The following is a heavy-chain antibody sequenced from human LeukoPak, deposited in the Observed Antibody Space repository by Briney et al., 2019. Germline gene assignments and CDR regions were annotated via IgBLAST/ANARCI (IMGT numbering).Heavy chain of an antibody. CDR1: GGSLSGYW. V-gene: IGHV4-4*07. J-gene: IGHJ5*02. D-gene: IGHD1-1*01. Sequence: SETLSLTCTVSGGSLSGYWCRWVRQPVGKGVEWIGRIFTSGATNYNPSRASRVIMSIDTSKNEISLRLTSMSAADTAMYYCVKVVGFQDEANNWYLWFDPWDQGTHVTVSP. CDR3: VKVVGFQDEANNWYLWFDP. CDR2: IFTSGAT.